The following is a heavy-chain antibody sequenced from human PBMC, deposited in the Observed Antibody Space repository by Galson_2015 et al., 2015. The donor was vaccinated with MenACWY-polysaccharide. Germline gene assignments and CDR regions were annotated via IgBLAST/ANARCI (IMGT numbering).Heavy chain of an antibody. CDR2: INPNSGGT. V-gene: IGHV1-2*02. J-gene: IGHJ4*02. D-gene: IGHD1-26*01. CDR3: ARGGVGATGFDY. Sequence: SVKVSCKASGYTFTGYYMHWVRQAPGQGLEWIGWINPNSGGTNYAQKFQGRATMTRDTSISTAYMELSRLRSDDTAVYYCARGGVGATGFDYWGQGTLVTVSS. CDR1: GYTFTGYY.